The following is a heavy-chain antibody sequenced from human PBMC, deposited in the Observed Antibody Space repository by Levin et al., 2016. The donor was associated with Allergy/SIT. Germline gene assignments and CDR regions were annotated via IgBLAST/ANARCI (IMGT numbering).Heavy chain of an antibody. CDR2: IYHSGST. V-gene: IGHV4-4*02. Sequence: WIRQPPGKGLEWIGEIYHSGSTNYNPSLKSRVTISVDKSKNQFSLKLSSVTAADTAVYYCARASYSAGYFDYRGQGTLVTVSS. D-gene: IGHD5-18*01. CDR3: ARASYSAGYFDY. J-gene: IGHJ4*02.